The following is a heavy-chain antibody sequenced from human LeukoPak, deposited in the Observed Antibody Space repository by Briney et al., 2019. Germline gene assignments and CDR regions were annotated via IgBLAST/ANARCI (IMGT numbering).Heavy chain of an antibody. CDR2: IYSDGNT. CDR1: GFTVSSDC. D-gene: IGHD6-25*01. Sequence: GGSLRLSCAASGFTVSSDCMSWVRQAPGKGLEWVSVIYSDGNTYYADSVKGRSTISRDNSKNTVYLQMNSLRDEDTAVYYCARAAWDYWGQGTLVTVSS. CDR3: ARAAWDY. V-gene: IGHV3-66*01. J-gene: IGHJ4*02.